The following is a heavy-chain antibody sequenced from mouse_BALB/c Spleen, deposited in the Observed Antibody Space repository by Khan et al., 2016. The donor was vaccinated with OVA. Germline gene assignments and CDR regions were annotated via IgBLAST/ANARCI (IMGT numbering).Heavy chain of an antibody. D-gene: IGHD2-4*01. V-gene: IGHV3-2*02. CDR3: ARGNYDGYYIDY. J-gene: IGHJ2*01. CDR1: GYSITSNYA. CDR2: ISYSDST. Sequence: EVQLQESGPGLVKPSQSLSLTCTVTGYSITSNYAWNWIRQFPGNKLEWMGYISYSDSTSYNPSLKSRISITRDTSQNQFFLQLNSVTTEDTATYYCARGNYDGYYIDYWGQGTTLTVSS.